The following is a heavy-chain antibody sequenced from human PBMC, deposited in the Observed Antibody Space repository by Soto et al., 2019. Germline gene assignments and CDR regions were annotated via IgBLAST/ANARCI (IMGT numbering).Heavy chain of an antibody. CDR1: GYTFTGYY. J-gene: IGHJ4*02. CDR3: ARGYYGSGSYYNGSPLFDY. CDR2: INPNSGGT. Sequence: ASVKVSCKASGYTFTGYYMHWVRQAPGQGLEWMGWINPNSGGTNYAQKFQGWVTMTRDTSISTAYMELSRLRSDDTAVYYCARGYYGSGSYYNGSPLFDYWGQGTLVTSPQ. D-gene: IGHD3-10*01. V-gene: IGHV1-2*04.